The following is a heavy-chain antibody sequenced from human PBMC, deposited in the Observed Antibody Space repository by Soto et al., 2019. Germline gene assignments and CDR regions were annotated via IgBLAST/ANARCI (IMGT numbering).Heavy chain of an antibody. CDR3: ARAGGSLLKYYFDS. V-gene: IGHV3-21*01. Sequence: XGSLRLSCAASGFTFSVFSMNWVRQAPGKGLEWVSAISSSSASIYYADSLKGRFTVSRDNARNSLYLQIHSLRAEDTAVYYCARAGGSLLKYYFDSWGQGTPVTVSS. D-gene: IGHD3-22*01. J-gene: IGHJ4*02. CDR1: GFTFSVFS. CDR2: ISSSSASI.